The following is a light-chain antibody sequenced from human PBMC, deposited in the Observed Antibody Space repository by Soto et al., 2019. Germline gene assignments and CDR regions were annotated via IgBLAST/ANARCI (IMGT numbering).Light chain of an antibody. Sequence: DIQMSQSPSTLSASVGDRVSITCRASQSISSWLAWYQQKPGTAPKLLIYRASTLESGVPSRFSGSGSGTEFTLTISSLQPDDFATYHCQHYGGVWTFGQGTKVDI. CDR2: RAS. CDR3: QHYGGVWT. CDR1: QSISSW. J-gene: IGKJ1*01. V-gene: IGKV1-5*01.